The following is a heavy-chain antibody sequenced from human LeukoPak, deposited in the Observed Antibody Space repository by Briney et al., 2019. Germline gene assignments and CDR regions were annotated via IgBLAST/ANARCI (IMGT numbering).Heavy chain of an antibody. D-gene: IGHD5-24*01. J-gene: IGHJ4*02. CDR3: ARGRWLQPWGYFDY. CDR2: IIPIFGTP. V-gene: IGHV1-69*05. CDR1: GGTFSSYA. Sequence: SVKVSCKASGGTFSSYAISWVRQAPGQGLEWMGGIIPIFGTPNYAQKFQGRVTITTDESTSTAYMELSSLRSEDTAVYYCARGRWLQPWGYFDYWGQGTLVTVSS.